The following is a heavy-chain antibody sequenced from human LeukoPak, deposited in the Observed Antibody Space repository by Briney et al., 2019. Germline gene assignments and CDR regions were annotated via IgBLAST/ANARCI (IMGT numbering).Heavy chain of an antibody. CDR2: ISNAGDT. Sequence: GGSLRLSCAASGFTFSSYAMSWVRQAPGKGLEWVSAISNAGDTYYAGSVKGRFTISRENAKNSLYLQMNSLRAGDTAVYYCARAPGGNYYNIWGQGTLVTVSS. D-gene: IGHD3-10*01. J-gene: IGHJ3*02. V-gene: IGHV3-13*01. CDR1: GFTFSSYA. CDR3: ARAPGGNYYNI.